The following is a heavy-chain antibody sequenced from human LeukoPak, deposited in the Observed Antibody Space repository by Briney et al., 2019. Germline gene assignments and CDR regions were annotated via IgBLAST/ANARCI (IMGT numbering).Heavy chain of an antibody. CDR1: GLTLSSYW. D-gene: IGHD3-10*02. CDR3: AELGITMIGGV. J-gene: IGHJ6*04. V-gene: IGHV3-48*03. CDR2: ISSSGSTI. Sequence: GGSLRLSCAASGLTLSSYWMHWVRQAPGKGLEWVLYISSSGSTIYYADSVKGRFTISRDNAKNSLYLQMNSLRAEDTAVYYCAELGITMIGGVWGKGTTVTISS.